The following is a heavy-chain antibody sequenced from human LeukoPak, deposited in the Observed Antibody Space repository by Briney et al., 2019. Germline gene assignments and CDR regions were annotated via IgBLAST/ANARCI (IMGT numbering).Heavy chain of an antibody. Sequence: SETLSLTCAVYGGSFSGYYWSWLRQPPGKGLEWSGEINHSGSTNYNPSIKSRVTISVDTSKNQFSLKLSSVTAADTAVYYCARDIVVVPAAIRGFGWFDPWGQGTLVTVSS. V-gene: IGHV4-34*01. CDR2: INHSGST. J-gene: IGHJ5*02. CDR3: ARDIVVVPAAIRGFGWFDP. CDR1: GGSFSGYY. D-gene: IGHD2-2*02.